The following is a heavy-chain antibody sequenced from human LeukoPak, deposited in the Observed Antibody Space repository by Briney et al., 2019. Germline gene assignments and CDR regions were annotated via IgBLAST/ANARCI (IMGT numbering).Heavy chain of an antibody. Sequence: PGGSLRDSCAASGFTFSAYEMNWVRQAPGKGLEWLSYISGSGDTIYYAESVKGRFTISRDNAKNSLYLQMSSLRAEDTAVYYCVSAYGGLLDYWGQGTLVTVSS. CDR2: ISGSGDTI. J-gene: IGHJ4*02. V-gene: IGHV3-48*03. CDR1: GFTFSAYE. CDR3: VSAYGGLLDY. D-gene: IGHD3-16*01.